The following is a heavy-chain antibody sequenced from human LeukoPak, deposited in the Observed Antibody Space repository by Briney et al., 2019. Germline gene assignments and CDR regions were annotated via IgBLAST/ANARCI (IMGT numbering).Heavy chain of an antibody. V-gene: IGHV3-11*01. CDR2: ISSSGSTI. CDR1: GFTFSDYY. J-gene: IGHJ6*02. CDR3: ARDPKSEAYYFYYYVMDV. Sequence: GGSLRLSCAASGFTFSDYYMSWIRQAPGKGMEWVSYISSSGSTIYYADSVKGRFTISRDNAKNSLYLQMNSLRAEDTAVYYCARDPKSEAYYFYYYVMDVWGQGTTVTVSS.